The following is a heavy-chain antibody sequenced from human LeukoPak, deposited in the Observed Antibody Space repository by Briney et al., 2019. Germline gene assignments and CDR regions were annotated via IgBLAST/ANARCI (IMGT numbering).Heavy chain of an antibody. Sequence: SGGSLRLSCAASGFTFSSYGMHWVRQAPGKGLEWVAVIWYDGSNKYYADSVKGRFTISRDNSKNTLYLQMNSLRAEDTAVYYCARDYTVGATGGLDYWGQGTLVTVSS. D-gene: IGHD1-26*01. CDR3: ARDYTVGATGGLDY. CDR2: IWYDGSNK. J-gene: IGHJ4*02. CDR1: GFTFSSYG. V-gene: IGHV3-33*01.